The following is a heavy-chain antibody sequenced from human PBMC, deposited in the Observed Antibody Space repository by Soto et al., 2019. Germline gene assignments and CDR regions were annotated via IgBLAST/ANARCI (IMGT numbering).Heavy chain of an antibody. J-gene: IGHJ4*02. V-gene: IGHV4-31*03. CDR2: IDYSGST. Sequence: QVQLQASGPGLVKPSQTLSLTCTVSGGSISSGGYYWSWIRQHPGKGLEWIGYIDYSGSTYYNPSRESRVTISVDTAKNQFSLKLSSVTAAGTAVYYCAIEGDYGDYGSDYGGQGTLVTVSS. CDR3: AIEGDYGDYGSDY. D-gene: IGHD4-17*01. CDR1: GGSISSGGYY.